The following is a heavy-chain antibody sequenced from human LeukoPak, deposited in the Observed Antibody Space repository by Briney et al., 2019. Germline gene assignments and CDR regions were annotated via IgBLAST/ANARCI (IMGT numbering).Heavy chain of an antibody. D-gene: IGHD3-16*01. V-gene: IGHV4-61*01. CDR1: GGSVSSGSYY. J-gene: IGHJ6*02. CDR3: ARVVRPYYYGMDV. Sequence: SKTLSLTCTVSGGSVSSGSYYWSWIRQPPGKGLEWIGYIYYSGSTNYNPSLKSRVTISVDTSKNQFSLKLSSVTAADTAVYYCARVVRPYYYGMDVWGQGTTVTVSS. CDR2: IYYSGST.